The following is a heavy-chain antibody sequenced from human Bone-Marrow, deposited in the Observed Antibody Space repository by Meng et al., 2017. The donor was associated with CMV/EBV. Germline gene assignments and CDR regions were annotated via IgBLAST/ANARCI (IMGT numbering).Heavy chain of an antibody. CDR1: GFTFSSFW. CDR3: ARDQFIVGATSGLGY. V-gene: IGHV3-7*01. Sequence: SGFTFSSFWMTWVRQAPGKGLEWVGYIKQDGSEKYYVDSVKGRFTISRDNSKNTLYLQMNSLRAEDTAVYYCARDQFIVGATSGLGYWGQGTLVTVSS. D-gene: IGHD1-26*01. CDR2: IKQDGSEK. J-gene: IGHJ4*02.